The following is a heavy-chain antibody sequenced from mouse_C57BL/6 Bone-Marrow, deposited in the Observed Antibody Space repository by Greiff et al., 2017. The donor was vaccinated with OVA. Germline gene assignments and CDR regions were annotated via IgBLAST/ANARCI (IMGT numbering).Heavy chain of an antibody. V-gene: IGHV1-69*01. D-gene: IGHD1-1*01. CDR2: IDPSDSYT. Sequence: VKLHQPGAELVMPGASVKLSCKASGYTFTSYWMHWVKQRPGQGLEWIGEIDPSDSYTNYNQKFKGKSTLTVDKSSSTAYMQLSSLTSEDSAVYYCARETTVVPDYWGQGTTLTVSS. CDR1: GYTFTSYW. CDR3: ARETTVVPDY. J-gene: IGHJ2*01.